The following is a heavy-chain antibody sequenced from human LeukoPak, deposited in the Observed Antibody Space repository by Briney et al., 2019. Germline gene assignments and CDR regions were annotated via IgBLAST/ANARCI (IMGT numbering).Heavy chain of an antibody. Sequence: ASVKVSCTASGYTFTSYDINWVRQATGQGLEWMGWMNPNSGNTGYAQKFQGRVTMTRNTSISTAYMELSSLRSEDTAVYYCARATYCSSTSCYGYYYYGMDVWGQGTTVTVSS. V-gene: IGHV1-8*01. CDR3: ARATYCSSTSCYGYYYYGMDV. D-gene: IGHD2-2*01. CDR1: GYTFTSYD. CDR2: MNPNSGNT. J-gene: IGHJ6*02.